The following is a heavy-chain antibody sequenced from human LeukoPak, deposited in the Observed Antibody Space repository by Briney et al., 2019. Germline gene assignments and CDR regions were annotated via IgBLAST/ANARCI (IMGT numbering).Heavy chain of an antibody. J-gene: IGHJ4*02. CDR3: ARHRDFDSTGYYYPLFDY. D-gene: IGHD3-22*01. Sequence: ASVKVSCKASGYTFTCYYLHWVRQAPGQGLGWMGWFNANQGGTNYAQQLQGRVTMTRDTSISTAYMELRRLRSDDAAVYYCARHRDFDSTGYYYPLFDYWGQGTLVTVSS. V-gene: IGHV1-2*02. CDR2: FNANQGGT. CDR1: GYTFTCYY.